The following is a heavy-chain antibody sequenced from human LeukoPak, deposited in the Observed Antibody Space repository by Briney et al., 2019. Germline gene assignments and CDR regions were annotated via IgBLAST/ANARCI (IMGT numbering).Heavy chain of an antibody. CDR2: IYHSGST. D-gene: IGHD5-18*01. Sequence: PSETLSLTCTVSGYSISSGYYWGWIRRPPGKGLEWIGSIYHSGSTYYNPSLKSRVTISVDTSKNQFSLKLSSVTAADTAVYYYARGRGYSYGYGHYYYYYYMDVWGKGTTVTVSS. CDR1: GYSISSGYY. V-gene: IGHV4-38-2*02. CDR3: ARGRGYSYGYGHYYYYYYMDV. J-gene: IGHJ6*03.